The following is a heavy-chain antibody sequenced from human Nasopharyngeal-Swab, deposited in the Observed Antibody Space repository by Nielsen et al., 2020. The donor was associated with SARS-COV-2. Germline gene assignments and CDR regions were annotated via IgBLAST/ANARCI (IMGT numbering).Heavy chain of an antibody. CDR3: ARATLWFGEFHFDY. V-gene: IGHV6-1*01. CDR2: TYYRSKWYN. D-gene: IGHD3-10*01. J-gene: IGHJ4*02. Sequence: SETLSLTCAISEDSVSSNSAAWNWIRQSPSRGLEWLGRTYYRSKWYNDYAVSVKSRITINPDTSKNQFSLQLNSVTPEDTAVYYCARATLWFGEFHFDYWGQGTLVTVSS. CDR1: EDSVSSNSAA.